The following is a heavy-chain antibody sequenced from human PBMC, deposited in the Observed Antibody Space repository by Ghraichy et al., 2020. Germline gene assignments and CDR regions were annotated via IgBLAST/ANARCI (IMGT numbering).Heavy chain of an antibody. D-gene: IGHD3-22*01. V-gene: IGHV3-30*18. CDR1: GFTFSRYG. CDR2: ISYDGSKK. Sequence: GGSLRLSSAASGFTFSRYGMHWVRQAPGKGLEWVAVISYDGSKKNYADSVKGRFTISRDNSKNTLYVQMNSLRAEDTAVYYCAKERDTSGYYSFRGDYYGMDVWGQGTTVTVSS. J-gene: IGHJ6*02. CDR3: AKERDTSGYYSFRGDYYGMDV.